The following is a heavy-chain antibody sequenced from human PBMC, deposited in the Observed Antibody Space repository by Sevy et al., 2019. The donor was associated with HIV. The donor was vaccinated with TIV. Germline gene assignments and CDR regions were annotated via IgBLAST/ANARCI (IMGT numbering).Heavy chain of an antibody. CDR1: GFTFSNYG. D-gene: IGHD2-15*01. Sequence: GGSLRLSCAGSGFTFSNYGMHWVRQAPGKGLEWVAIIWYDGSNKYYTESVKGRFTISRDNSKNMLYLQMNSLRAEDTAVYYCSLLAFDAFDIWGHGTMVTVSS. CDR3: SLLAFDAFDI. CDR2: IWYDGSNK. J-gene: IGHJ3*02. V-gene: IGHV3-33*01.